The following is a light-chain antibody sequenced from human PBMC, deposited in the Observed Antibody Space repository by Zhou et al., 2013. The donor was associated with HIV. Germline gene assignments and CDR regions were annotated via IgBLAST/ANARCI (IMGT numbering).Light chain of an antibody. CDR2: DVS. CDR3: QQFADYTPS. Sequence: IQMTQSPSTLSAFVGDRVTMTCRASQGISSALAWYHQGPGKAPRLLMYDVSTLESGVPSRFTGGGFGTFFTLTITSLQPEDFGTYYCQQFADYTPSFGPGTKVIIK. CDR1: QGISSA. J-gene: IGKJ3*01. V-gene: IGKV1-13*02.